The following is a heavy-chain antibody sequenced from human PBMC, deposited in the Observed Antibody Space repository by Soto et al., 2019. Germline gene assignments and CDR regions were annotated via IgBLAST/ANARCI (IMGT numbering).Heavy chain of an antibody. D-gene: IGHD6-13*01. CDR1: GFTVSSNY. CDR3: ARDSWYSSSWSLDY. Sequence: EVQLVESGGGLVQPGGSLRLSCAASGFTVSSNYMSWVRQAPGTGLEWVSVIYSGGSTYYADSVKGRFTISRDNSKNTLYLQMNSLRAEDTAVYYCARDSWYSSSWSLDYWGQGNLVTVSA. CDR2: IYSGGST. J-gene: IGHJ4*02. V-gene: IGHV3-66*01.